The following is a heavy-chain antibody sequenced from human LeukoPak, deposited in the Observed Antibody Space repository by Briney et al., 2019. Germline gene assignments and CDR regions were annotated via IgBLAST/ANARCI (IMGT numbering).Heavy chain of an antibody. CDR2: ISSSSSYI. CDR3: ARGPNITIFGEVIMVSGYFDY. CDR1: GFTFSSYS. D-gene: IGHD3-3*01. Sequence: GGSLRLSCAASGFTFSSYSMNWVRQAPGKGLEWVSSISSSSSYIYYADSVKSRFTISRDNAKNSLYLQMNSLRAEDTAVYYCARGPNITIFGEVIMVSGYFDYWGQGTLVTVSS. V-gene: IGHV3-21*01. J-gene: IGHJ4*02.